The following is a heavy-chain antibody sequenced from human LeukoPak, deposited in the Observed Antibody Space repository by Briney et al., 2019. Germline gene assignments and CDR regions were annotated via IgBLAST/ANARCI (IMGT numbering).Heavy chain of an antibody. Sequence: PGGSLRLSCVASGFTFTNNWTTWVRQAPGKGLEWVANIKQDESEIYYVDSVKGRFTISRDNARNLVYLQMNSLRDGDTAVYYCARGRAIDVWGQGTQVTVAA. V-gene: IGHV3-7*01. J-gene: IGHJ4*02. CDR3: ARGRAIDV. CDR1: GFTFTNNW. D-gene: IGHD2-21*01. CDR2: IKQDESEI.